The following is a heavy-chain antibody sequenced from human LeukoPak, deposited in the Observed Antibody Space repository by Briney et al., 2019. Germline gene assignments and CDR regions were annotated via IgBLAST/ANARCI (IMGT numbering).Heavy chain of an antibody. V-gene: IGHV1-18*01. CDR3: ARDVGCSGGSCYPVYFDY. Sequence: ASVKVSCKASGYTFTSYGISWVRQAPGQGLELMGWISAYNGNTDYAQKLQGRVTMTTDTSTSTPYMELRSLRSDDTVVYYCARDVGCSGGSCYPVYFDYWGQGTLVTVSS. J-gene: IGHJ4*02. CDR2: ISAYNGNT. D-gene: IGHD2-15*01. CDR1: GYTFTSYG.